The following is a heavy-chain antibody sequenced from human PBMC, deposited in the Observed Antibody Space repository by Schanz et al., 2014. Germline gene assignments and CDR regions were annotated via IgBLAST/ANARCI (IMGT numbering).Heavy chain of an antibody. D-gene: IGHD3-10*01. J-gene: IGHJ6*03. CDR2: INPSGGST. CDR1: GYTFTSDS. CDR3: ARVSMEFERGKSYYYYMDV. V-gene: IGHV1-46*01. Sequence: QVQLVQSGAEVKKPGASVKVSCKASGYTFTSDSMHWVRQAPGQGLEWMGMINPSGGSTTYAQKFHGRVTMPRDTSTSTVYMELSSLTSEDTAVYYCARVSMEFERGKSYYYYMDVWGRGTTVTVSS.